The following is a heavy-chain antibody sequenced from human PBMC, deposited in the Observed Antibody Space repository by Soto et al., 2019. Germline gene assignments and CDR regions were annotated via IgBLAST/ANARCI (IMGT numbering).Heavy chain of an antibody. V-gene: IGHV3-73*01. CDR3: SRSRYYEISTGHYYCYYGRDG. D-gene: IGHD3-9*01. J-gene: IGHJ6*02. CDR2: IRSKANTYAT. CDR1: GFTFSGSA. Sequence: GGSLRLSCAASGFTFSGSAMHWVRQASGKGLEWLGRIRSKANTYATEYAASVKGRFTISRDDSKNTAYLQMNSLKTEDTAVYYCSRSRYYEISTGHYYCYYGRDGRGQGTTVTVSS.